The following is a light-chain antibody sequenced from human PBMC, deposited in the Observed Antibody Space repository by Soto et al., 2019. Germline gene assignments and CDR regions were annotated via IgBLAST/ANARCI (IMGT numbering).Light chain of an antibody. J-gene: IGLJ1*01. CDR2: EVN. V-gene: IGLV2-14*01. CDR3: SSYTSDNRDYV. Sequence: QSSLTHPASLSGSPGQSITISCTGTSSDVGAYTSVSWYQHHPGKAPKVMIYEVNKRPSGISNRFSGSKSVNTASLTISGLQPEDEAHYYCSSYTSDNRDYVFGTGTKVTVL. CDR1: SSDVGAYTS.